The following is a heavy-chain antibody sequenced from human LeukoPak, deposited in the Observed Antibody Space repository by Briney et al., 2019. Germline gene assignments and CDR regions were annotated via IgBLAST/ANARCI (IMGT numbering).Heavy chain of an antibody. D-gene: IGHD6-19*01. V-gene: IGHV3-23*01. CDR2: ISGDAVTS. Sequence: GGSLRLSCAASGFTFKNYAMNWVRQSPGQGLEWVSTISGDAVTSWYADSVKGRFTVSRDNSKNIVFLQMNNLRAEDTAVYFCARISTGWYGGWDYWGQGTLVTVSS. CDR3: ARISTGWYGGWDY. CDR1: GFTFKNYA. J-gene: IGHJ4*02.